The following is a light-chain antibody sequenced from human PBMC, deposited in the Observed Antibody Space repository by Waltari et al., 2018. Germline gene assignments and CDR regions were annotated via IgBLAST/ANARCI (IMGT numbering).Light chain of an antibody. CDR1: QSVLYSSNNKNY. Sequence: DVVMTQSPDSLAVSLGERATINCKSSQSVLYSSNNKNYLAWYQQKPGQPPKLLISWASTRESGVPGRFSGSGCGTDFTLNISSLQAEDVAVYSCLQYYTSPQTFGQGTRLEI. V-gene: IGKV4-1*01. CDR2: WAS. J-gene: IGKJ2*01. CDR3: LQYYTSPQT.